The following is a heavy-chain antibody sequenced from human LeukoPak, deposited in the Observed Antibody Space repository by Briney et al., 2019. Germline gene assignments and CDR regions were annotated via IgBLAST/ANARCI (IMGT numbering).Heavy chain of an antibody. CDR1: GFTFSNHW. CDR2: IKQDGSER. Sequence: GGSLRLSCAGSGFTFSNHWMSWVRQAPGKGLEWAANIKQDGSERYYVDSVKGRFTISRDNAKNSLYLQMNGLRAEDTAVYYCARVFSPGSYYDFDYWGQGTLVTVSS. J-gene: IGHJ4*02. D-gene: IGHD1-26*01. CDR3: ARVFSPGSYYDFDY. V-gene: IGHV3-7*03.